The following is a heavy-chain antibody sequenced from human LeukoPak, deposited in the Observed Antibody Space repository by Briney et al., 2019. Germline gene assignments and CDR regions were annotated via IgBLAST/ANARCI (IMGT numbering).Heavy chain of an antibody. CDR3: AKALEEWELLDAFDI. V-gene: IGHV3-23*01. CDR1: GFTFSSYA. CDR2: ISGSGGST. Sequence: GGSLRLSCAASGFTFSSYAMSWARQAPGKGLEWVSAISGSGGSTYYADSVKGRFTISRDNSKNTLYLQMNSLRAEDTAVYYCAKALEEWELLDAFDIWGQGTMVTVSS. D-gene: IGHD1-26*01. J-gene: IGHJ3*02.